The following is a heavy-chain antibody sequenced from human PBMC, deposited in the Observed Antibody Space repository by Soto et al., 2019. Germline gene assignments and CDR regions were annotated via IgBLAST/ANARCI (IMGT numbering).Heavy chain of an antibody. V-gene: IGHV3-30*18. CDR1: GFTFSSYG. D-gene: IGHD3-22*01. CDR3: AKGGYYDSSGGSWFDP. J-gene: IGHJ5*02. Sequence: QVQLVESGGGVVQPGRSLRLSCAASGFTFSSYGMHWVRQAPGKGLEWVAVISYDGSNKYYADSVKGRFPISRDNSKNPLYLQMNSLRAEDTAVYYCAKGGYYDSSGGSWFDPWGQGTLVTVSS. CDR2: ISYDGSNK.